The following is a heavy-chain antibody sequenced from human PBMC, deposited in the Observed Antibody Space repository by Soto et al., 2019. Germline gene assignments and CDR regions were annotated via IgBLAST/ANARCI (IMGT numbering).Heavy chain of an antibody. V-gene: IGHV3-23*01. D-gene: IGHD6-6*01. J-gene: IGHJ4*02. Sequence: GGSLRLSCVASGFTFSSCAMSWVRQAPGKGLEWVSAISGSGGSTYYADSVKGRFTISRDNSKNTLYLQMNSLRAEDTAVYYCATKAARGLPVDYWGQGTLVTVSS. CDR2: ISGSGGST. CDR1: GFTFSSCA. CDR3: ATKAARGLPVDY.